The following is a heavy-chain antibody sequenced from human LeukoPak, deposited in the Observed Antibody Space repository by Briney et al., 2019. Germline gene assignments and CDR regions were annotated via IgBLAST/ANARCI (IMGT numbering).Heavy chain of an antibody. CDR1: GYFLSSGFY. Sequence: PSETLPLTCSVSGYFLSSGFYWGWIRQPPGKGLEWIASVYHSGTTIYNPSLKSRVTMSMDTSMNHYSLKLRSVTAADTAVYYCARTLSDSSPVATWGQGTLVTVSS. CDR3: ARTLSDSSPVAT. CDR2: VYHSGTT. J-gene: IGHJ4*02. D-gene: IGHD3-22*01. V-gene: IGHV4-38-2*02.